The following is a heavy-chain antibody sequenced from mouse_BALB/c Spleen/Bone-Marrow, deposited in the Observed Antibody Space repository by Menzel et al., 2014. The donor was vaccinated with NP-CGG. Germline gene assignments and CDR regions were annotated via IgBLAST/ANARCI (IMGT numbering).Heavy chain of an antibody. CDR3: ARYYYGSSLFDY. D-gene: IGHD1-1*01. CDR2: IDPANGNT. Sequence: VQLQQSGAELVKPGASVKLSCTASGFNIKDTYMHWVKQRPEQGLEWIGGIDPANGNTKYDPKFQGKATITADTSSNTAYLQLSSLTSEDTAVYYCARYYYGSSLFDYWGQGTTPTVSS. V-gene: IGHV14-3*02. CDR1: GFNIKDTY. J-gene: IGHJ2*01.